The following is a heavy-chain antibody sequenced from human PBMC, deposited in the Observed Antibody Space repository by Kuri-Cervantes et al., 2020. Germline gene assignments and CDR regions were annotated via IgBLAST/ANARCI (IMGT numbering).Heavy chain of an antibody. CDR3: AKRFYDSGGHFDY. CDR2: ISSSSSTI. J-gene: IGHJ4*02. D-gene: IGHD3-22*01. Sequence: GESLKISCAASGFIFSSYSMNWVRQAPGKGLEWFSYISSSSSTIYYADSVRGRFGISRDNSRNTLFLQMNSLRAEDTAVYYCAKRFYDSGGHFDYWGQGTLVTVSS. CDR1: GFIFSSYS. V-gene: IGHV3-48*01.